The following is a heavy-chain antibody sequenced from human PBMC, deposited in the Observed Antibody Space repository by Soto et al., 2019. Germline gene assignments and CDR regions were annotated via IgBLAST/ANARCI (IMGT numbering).Heavy chain of an antibody. CDR3: ARGRGFSGRFDY. V-gene: IGHV4-34*01. CDR1: GGSFSGYY. Sequence: QVQLQQWGAGLLKPSETLSLTCAVYGGSFSGYYRSWIRQPPGKGLEWIGEINHSGSTNYNPSLKSRVTISVDTSKNQFSLKLSSLTAADTAVYYCARGRGFSGRFDYWGQGTLVTVSS. D-gene: IGHD3-10*01. CDR2: INHSGST. J-gene: IGHJ4*02.